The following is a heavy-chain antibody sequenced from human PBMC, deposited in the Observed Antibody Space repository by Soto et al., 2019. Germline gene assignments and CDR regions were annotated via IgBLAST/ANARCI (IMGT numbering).Heavy chain of an antibody. CDR2: IYYSGST. D-gene: IGHD2-15*01. CDR3: AGLGDGVGATRGAFDI. V-gene: IGHV4-59*01. CDR1: GGSISSYY. Sequence: SETLSLTCTVSGGSISSYYWSWIRQPPGKGLEWIGYIYYSGSTNYNPSLKSRVTISVDTSKNQFSLKLSSVTAAETAVYYWAGLGDGVGATRGAFDIWGQGTMVT. J-gene: IGHJ3*02.